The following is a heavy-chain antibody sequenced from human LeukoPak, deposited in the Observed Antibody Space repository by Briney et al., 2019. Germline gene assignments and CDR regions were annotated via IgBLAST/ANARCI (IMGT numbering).Heavy chain of an antibody. D-gene: IGHD2-15*01. CDR1: GGTFSSYA. Sequence: SVKVSCKASGGTFSSYAISWVRQAPGQGLEWMGGIIPIFGTANYAQKFQGRVTITADESTSTAYMELSSLRSEDTAVYYCARCPYGGSGGSCYSGFSPWGQGTLVTVSS. CDR2: IIPIFGTA. J-gene: IGHJ4*02. V-gene: IGHV1-69*13. CDR3: ARCPYGGSGGSCYSGFSP.